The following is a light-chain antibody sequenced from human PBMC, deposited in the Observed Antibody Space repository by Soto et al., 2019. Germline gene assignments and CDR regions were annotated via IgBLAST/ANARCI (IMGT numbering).Light chain of an antibody. CDR3: QHYGSSPFT. J-gene: IGKJ3*01. CDR1: QSVRSSY. Sequence: EIVLTQSPGNLSVSPGERATLSCRASQSVRSSYLAWYQQKPGQAPRLLIYGASYRATGIPDRFSGSGSGTDFTLTISRLEPEDFAVYYCQHYGSSPFTFGPGNRVDIK. CDR2: GAS. V-gene: IGKV3-20*01.